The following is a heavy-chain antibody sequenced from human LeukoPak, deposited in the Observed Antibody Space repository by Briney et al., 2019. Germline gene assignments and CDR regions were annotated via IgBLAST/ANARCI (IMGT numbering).Heavy chain of an antibody. D-gene: IGHD3-10*02. CDR1: GFNFSSYS. CDR2: ISSSGSTI. Sequence: QAGGSLRLSCAGSGFNFSSYSMNWVRQAPGKGLEWVSYISSSGSTIYYADSVKGRFTISRDNAKNSLYLQMNSLRAEDTAVYYCAELGITMIGGVWGKGTTVTISS. J-gene: IGHJ6*04. V-gene: IGHV3-48*04. CDR3: AELGITMIGGV.